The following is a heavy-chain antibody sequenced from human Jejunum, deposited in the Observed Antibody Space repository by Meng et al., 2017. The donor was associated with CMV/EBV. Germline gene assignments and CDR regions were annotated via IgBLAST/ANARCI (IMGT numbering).Heavy chain of an antibody. CDR2: IYYTGRA. D-gene: IGHD3-22*01. Sequence: ISNADYYWNWIRQSPGKGLEWIGYIYYTGRAYYTPSLKSRLNMSVDTSKNQFSLHLSSVTAADTAVYYCARAYAYYYDSSVYYFDYWGQGALVTVSS. V-gene: IGHV4-30-4*08. CDR3: ARAYAYYYDSSVYYFDY. CDR1: ISNADYY. J-gene: IGHJ4*02.